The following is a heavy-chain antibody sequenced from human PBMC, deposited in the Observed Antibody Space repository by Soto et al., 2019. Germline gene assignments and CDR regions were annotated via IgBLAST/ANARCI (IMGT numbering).Heavy chain of an antibody. J-gene: IGHJ4*02. CDR2: ISYDGNNK. CDR1: EFTVSNYA. CDR3: ARGPSYSDSYCDH. D-gene: IGHD4-17*01. V-gene: IGHV3-30*03. Sequence: QVQLVESGGGAVQPGGSRRLSCAASEFTVSNYAMHWVRQAPGKGLQWLAVISYDGNNKYYADSVEGRFTISRDKCKNTVYLQMNSLRLEDTAVYYCARGPSYSDSYCDHWGQGTLVTVSS.